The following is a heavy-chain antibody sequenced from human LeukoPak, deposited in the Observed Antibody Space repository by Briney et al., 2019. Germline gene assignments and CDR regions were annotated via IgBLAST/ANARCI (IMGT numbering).Heavy chain of an antibody. CDR2: IYYSGST. CDR3: ARGSVTADY. J-gene: IGHJ4*02. CDR1: GGSISSYY. V-gene: IGHV4-59*01. D-gene: IGHD4-17*01. Sequence: SETLSLTCTVSGGSISSYYWSWIRQPPGKGLEWIGYIYYSGSTNYNPSLKSRVTISVDTSKNQFSLKLSSVTAADTAVYYCARGSVTADYWGQGTLVTVSS.